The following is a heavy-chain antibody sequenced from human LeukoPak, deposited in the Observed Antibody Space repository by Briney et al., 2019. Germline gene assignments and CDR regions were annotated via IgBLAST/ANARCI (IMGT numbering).Heavy chain of an antibody. J-gene: IGHJ4*02. Sequence: SETLSLTCAVYGGSFSGYYWSWIRQPPGKGLEWIGEINHSGSTNYNPSLKSRVTISVDTSKNQFSLKLSSVTAADTAVYYCARHELLWFGPGYYFDYWGQGTLVTVSS. CDR1: GGSFSGYY. V-gene: IGHV4-34*01. D-gene: IGHD3-10*01. CDR2: INHSGST. CDR3: ARHELLWFGPGYYFDY.